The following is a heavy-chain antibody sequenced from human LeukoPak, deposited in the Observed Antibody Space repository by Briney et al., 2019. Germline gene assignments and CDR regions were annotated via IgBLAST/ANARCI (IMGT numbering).Heavy chain of an antibody. CDR3: AGGGAHGMDV. CDR2: ISGVADVI. V-gene: IGHV3-11*01. J-gene: IGHJ6*02. D-gene: IGHD3-16*01. Sequence: GGSLRLSCAASGFTFSDYYMTWIRQVPGKGLEWVSYISGVADVIYYADSVKGRFTISRDNAKSSVYLQMNSLRVEDTALYYCAGGGAHGMDVWGQGTTVTVSS. CDR1: GFTFSDYY.